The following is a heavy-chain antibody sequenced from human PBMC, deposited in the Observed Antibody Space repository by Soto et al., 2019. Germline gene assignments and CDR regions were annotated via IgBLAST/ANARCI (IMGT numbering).Heavy chain of an antibody. CDR2: INPSGDIT. J-gene: IGHJ4*02. D-gene: IGHD4-17*01. CDR3: AKSLRASALTTYYFDY. V-gene: IGHV3-23*01. CDR1: GLTFSRYA. Sequence: EEQLLESGGGLVQPGGSLRLSCAASGLTFSRYAMSWVRQAPGKGLEWVSIINPSGDITYYGDSVKGRFTISRDNSKNTLSLHMNSPRAEDTAVYYCAKSLRASALTTYYFDYRGQGTLVTVSS.